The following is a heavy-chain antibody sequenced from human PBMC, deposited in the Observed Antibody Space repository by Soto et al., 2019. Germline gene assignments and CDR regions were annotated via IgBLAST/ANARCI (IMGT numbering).Heavy chain of an antibody. J-gene: IGHJ4*02. CDR3: ARGRHGDY. V-gene: IGHV1-18*01. CDR2: ISAHNGNT. Sequence: QVHLVQSGAEVKKPGASVKVSCKGSGYGFTTYGITWVRQAPGQGLEWMAWISAHNGNTNYAQKLQGRVTVTRDTTTTAAYMELGSLRSDGAAVYYCARGRHGDYWGQGALVTVSA. CDR1: GYGFTTYG.